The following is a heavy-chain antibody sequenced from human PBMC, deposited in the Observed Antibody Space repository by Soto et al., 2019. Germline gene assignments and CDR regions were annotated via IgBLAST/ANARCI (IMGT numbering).Heavy chain of an antibody. CDR2: IYKSATT. CDR3: ARGRYCLTGRCFPNWFDS. Sequence: QVQLLESGPGLVKPSQTLFLTCSVSGDSISTVDYFWAWIRQPPGQALEYIGYIYKSATTYYNPSFESRVAISLDTSKSQFSLNVTSVTAADTAVYFCARGRYCLTGRCFPNWFDSWGQGTLVTVSS. J-gene: IGHJ5*01. CDR1: GDSISTVDYF. V-gene: IGHV4-30-4*01. D-gene: IGHD2-15*01.